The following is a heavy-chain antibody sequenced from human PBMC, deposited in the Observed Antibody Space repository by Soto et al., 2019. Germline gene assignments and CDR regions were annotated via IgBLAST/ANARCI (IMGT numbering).Heavy chain of an antibody. CDR2: INPNSGGT. D-gene: IGHD1-1*01. V-gene: IGHV1-2*04. J-gene: IGHJ6*02. CDR3: ARGLTNMDV. CDR1: GYTFTGYY. Sequence: QVQLVQSGAEVKKPGASVKVSCKASGYTFTGYYMHWVRQAPGQGLEWMGWINPNSGGTNSAQKFQGWVTMTRDTSSSTAYMELSRLRSDDTAVYYCARGLTNMDVWGQGPTVTVSS.